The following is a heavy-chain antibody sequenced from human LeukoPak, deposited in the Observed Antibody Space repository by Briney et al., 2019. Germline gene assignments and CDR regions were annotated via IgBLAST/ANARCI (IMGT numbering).Heavy chain of an antibody. CDR1: GYTFTGYY. V-gene: IGHV1-2*06. J-gene: IGHJ4*02. Sequence: ASVKVSCKASGYTFTGYYMHWVRQAPGQGLEWMGRINTNSGGTNYAQKFQGRVTMTRDTSISTAYMELSRLRSDDTAVYYCATEGRYYYDSSGYYYVDYWGQGTLVTVSS. CDR2: INTNSGGT. CDR3: ATEGRYYYDSSGYYYVDY. D-gene: IGHD3-22*01.